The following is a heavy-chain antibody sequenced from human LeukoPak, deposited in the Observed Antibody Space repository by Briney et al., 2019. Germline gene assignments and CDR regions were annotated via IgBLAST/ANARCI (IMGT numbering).Heavy chain of an antibody. CDR1: GFTFSSHS. J-gene: IGHJ4*02. CDR3: ARGAYYYED. V-gene: IGHV3-48*01. CDR2: ISSSSSTI. Sequence: GGSLRLSCAASGFTFSSHSMNWVRQAPGRGLEWVSYISSSSSTIYYADSVKGRFTISRDNAKNSLYLQMNSLRAEDTAVYYCARGAYYYEDWGQGTLVTVSS. D-gene: IGHD3-22*01.